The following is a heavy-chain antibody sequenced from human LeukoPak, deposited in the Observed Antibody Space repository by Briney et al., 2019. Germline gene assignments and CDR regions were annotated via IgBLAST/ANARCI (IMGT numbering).Heavy chain of an antibody. V-gene: IGHV4-61*02. J-gene: IGHJ4*02. CDR2: IYTSGST. CDR1: GDSISSGSYY. D-gene: IGHD2-2*03. CDR3: ARDLDI. Sequence: SETLSLTCTVSGDSISSGSYYWSWIRQPAGKGLEWIGRIYTSGSTNYNPSLKSRVTISVDTSKNQFSLKLSSVTAADTAVYYCARDLDIWGQGTLVTVSS.